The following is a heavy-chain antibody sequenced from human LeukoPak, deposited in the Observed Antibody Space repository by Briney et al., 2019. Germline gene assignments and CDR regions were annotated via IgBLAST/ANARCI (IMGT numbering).Heavy chain of an antibody. CDR3: ARGRKGILTGYDNDY. CDR2: MNPDSGNT. Sequence: ASVKVSCKASGYTFTSYAMNWVRQATGQGLEWMGWMNPDSGNTGYAQKFQGRVTMTRNTSISTAYMELSSLKFEDTAMYYCARGRKGILTGYDNDYWGQGTLVTVSS. V-gene: IGHV1-8*02. D-gene: IGHD3-9*01. J-gene: IGHJ4*02. CDR1: GYTFTSYA.